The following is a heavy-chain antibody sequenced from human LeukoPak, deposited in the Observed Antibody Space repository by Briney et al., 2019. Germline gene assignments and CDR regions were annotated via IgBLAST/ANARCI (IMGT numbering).Heavy chain of an antibody. CDR1: GGSISSSNW. V-gene: IGHV4-4*02. CDR3: AREVYYDSSGYYFDY. Sequence: SETLSLTCAVSGGSISSSNWWSWVRQPPGKGLEWIGEIYRSGSTNYNPSLKSRVTISVDKSKNQFSLKLSSVTAADTAVYYCAREVYYDSSGYYFDYWGQGTLVTVSS. D-gene: IGHD3-22*01. CDR2: IYRSGST. J-gene: IGHJ4*02.